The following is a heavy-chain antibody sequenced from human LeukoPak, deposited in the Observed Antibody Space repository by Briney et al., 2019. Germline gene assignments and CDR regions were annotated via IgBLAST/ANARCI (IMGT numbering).Heavy chain of an antibody. CDR1: GFTFSNAW. CDR2: ISYDEINK. D-gene: IGHD2-15*01. CDR3: ARSARGYCSGGSCYFDAFDI. J-gene: IGHJ3*02. Sequence: GGSLRLSCAASGFTFSNAWMSWVRQAPGKGLEWVAVISYDEINKYYADSVKGRFTISRDNSKNTLYLQMNSLRAEDTAVYYCARSARGYCSGGSCYFDAFDIWGQGTMVSVSS. V-gene: IGHV3-30-3*01.